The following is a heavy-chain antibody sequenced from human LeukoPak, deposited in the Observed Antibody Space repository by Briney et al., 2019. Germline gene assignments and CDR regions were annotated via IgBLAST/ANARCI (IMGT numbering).Heavy chain of an antibody. CDR3: ARWELSV. D-gene: IGHD4-23*01. CDR1: GFTVSSNY. V-gene: IGHV3-66*01. Sequence: GSLRLSCAASGFTVSSNYVSWVRQAPGKGLEWVSVIYSGDNTYYADSVKGRFTISRDNSKNTLYLQMNSLRAEDTAVYYCARWELSVWGQGTLVTVSS. J-gene: IGHJ4*02. CDR2: IYSGDNT.